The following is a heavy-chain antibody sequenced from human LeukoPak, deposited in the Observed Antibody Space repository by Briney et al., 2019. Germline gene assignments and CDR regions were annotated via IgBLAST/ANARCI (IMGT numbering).Heavy chain of an antibody. CDR3: ARGHSVAAGRGMDV. J-gene: IGHJ6*02. CDR2: ISGSGGST. D-gene: IGHD6-19*01. CDR1: GFTFSSYA. Sequence: GGSLRLSCAASGFTFSSYAMSWVRQAPGKGLEWVSAISGSGGSTYYADSVKGRFTISRDNSKNTLYLQMNSLRAEDTAVYYCARGHSVAAGRGMDVWGQGTTVTVSS. V-gene: IGHV3-23*01.